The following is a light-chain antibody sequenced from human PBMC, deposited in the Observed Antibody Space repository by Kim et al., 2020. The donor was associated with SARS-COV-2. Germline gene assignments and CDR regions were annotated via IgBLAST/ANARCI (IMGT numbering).Light chain of an antibody. J-gene: IGKJ1*01. Sequence: SASVGVRVTITCRASQSISSWLAWYQQKPGKAPKLLIYKASSLESGVPSRFGGSGSGTEFTLTISSLQAEDFATYFCQQYYSDWTFGQGTKVDIK. CDR2: KAS. V-gene: IGKV1-5*03. CDR1: QSISSW. CDR3: QQYYSDWT.